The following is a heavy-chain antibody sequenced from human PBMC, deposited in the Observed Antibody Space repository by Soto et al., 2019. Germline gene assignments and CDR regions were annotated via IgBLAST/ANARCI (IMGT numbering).Heavy chain of an antibody. CDR3: ARLFDTSGYYFFDY. V-gene: IGHV3-21*01. Sequence: EVQLVESGGGLVKPGGSPRLSCAASAFTFSDYTMNWVRQAPGRGLEWVSTIGSRGSFIYYADSVKGRFTISRDNAKNSLYLQMNSLRAEDTAIYYCARLFDTSGYYFFDYWGQGTLVTVSS. CDR1: AFTFSDYT. CDR2: IGSRGSFI. D-gene: IGHD3-22*01. J-gene: IGHJ4*02.